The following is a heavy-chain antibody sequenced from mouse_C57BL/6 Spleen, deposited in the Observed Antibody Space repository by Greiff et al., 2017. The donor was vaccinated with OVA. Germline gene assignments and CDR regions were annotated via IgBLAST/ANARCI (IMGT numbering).Heavy chain of an antibody. CDR2: INYDGSST. CDR1: GFTFSDYY. Sequence: EVKLVESEGGLVQPGSSMKLSCTASGFTFSDYYMAWVRQVPEKGLEWVANINYDGSSTYYLDSLKSRFIISRDNATNILYLLMSSLKSAYTSTYYCAREDWYFDVWGTGTTVTVSS. J-gene: IGHJ1*03. CDR3: AREDWYFDV. V-gene: IGHV5-16*01.